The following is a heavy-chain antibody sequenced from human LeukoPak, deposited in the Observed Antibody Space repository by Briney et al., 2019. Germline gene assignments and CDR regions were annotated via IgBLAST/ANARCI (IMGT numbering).Heavy chain of an antibody. V-gene: IGHV1-69*04. D-gene: IGHD3-10*01. CDR3: ARDPPQTLRLRGPTSYFDY. CDR2: STPILGIA. CDR1: GGTFSIYA. Sequence: TVKLSRKVSGGTFSIYAISGVPEAPEQGHECMRRSTPILGIANYAQKFQGRVTITADKSTSTAYMELSSLRSEDTAVYYCARDPPQTLRLRGPTSYFDYWGQGTLVTISS. J-gene: IGHJ4*02.